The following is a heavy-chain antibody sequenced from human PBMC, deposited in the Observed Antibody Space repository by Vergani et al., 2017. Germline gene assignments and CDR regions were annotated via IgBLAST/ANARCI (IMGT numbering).Heavy chain of an antibody. D-gene: IGHD1-7*01. J-gene: IGHJ5*02. Sequence: EVQLVESGGGLVQPGRSLRLSCAASGFTFDDYAMHWVRQAPGKGLEWVSGISWNSGSIGYADSVKGRFTISRDNAKNSLYLQMNSLRAEDTAVYYCARDHEDGITGTIDWFDPWGQGTLVTVSS. CDR1: GFTFDDYA. V-gene: IGHV3-9*01. CDR3: ARDHEDGITGTIDWFDP. CDR2: ISWNSGSI.